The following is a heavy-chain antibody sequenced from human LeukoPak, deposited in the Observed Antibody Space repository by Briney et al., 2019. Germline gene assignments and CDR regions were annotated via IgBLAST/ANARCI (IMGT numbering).Heavy chain of an antibody. V-gene: IGHV4-4*07. D-gene: IGHD3-9*01. CDR2: MSNSGSN. CDR1: GGSISSYY. J-gene: IGHJ4*02. CDR3: ARGSRPVYNLLTGKRYFDH. Sequence: PSETLSLTCTVSGGSISSYYWSWIRQPAGKGLEWIGRMSNSGSNNYNPSLKSRVTMSVDTSKNQVSLKLSAVTAADTAVYYCARGSRPVYNLLTGKRYFDHWGQGTLLTVSS.